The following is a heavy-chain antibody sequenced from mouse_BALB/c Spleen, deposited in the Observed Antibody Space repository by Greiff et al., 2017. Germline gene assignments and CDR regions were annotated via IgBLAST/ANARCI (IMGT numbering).Heavy chain of an antibody. D-gene: IGHD2-14*01. CDR1: GFTFSSFG. V-gene: IGHV5-17*02. CDR2: ISSGSSTI. Sequence: EVQLVESGGGLVQPGGSRKLSCAASGFTFSSFGMHWVRQAPEKGLEWVAYISSGSSTIYYADTVKGRFTISRVNPKNTLFLQMTSLRSEDTAMYYCARSSYYREFDDWGQGTTLTVSS. J-gene: IGHJ2*01. CDR3: ARSSYYREFDD.